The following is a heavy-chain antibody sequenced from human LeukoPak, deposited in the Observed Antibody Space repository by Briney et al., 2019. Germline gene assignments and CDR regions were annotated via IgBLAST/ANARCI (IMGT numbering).Heavy chain of an antibody. CDR1: GGTFSSYA. CDR2: IIPIFGTA. D-gene: IGHD3-10*01. J-gene: IGHJ4*02. Sequence: SVKVSCKASGGTFSSYAISWVRQAPGQGLEWMGGIIPIFGTANYAQKFQGRVTITTDESTSTAYMALSSLRSEDTAVYYWARVFTMVRGVTMYYFDYWGQGTLVTVSS. V-gene: IGHV1-69*05. CDR3: ARVFTMVRGVTMYYFDY.